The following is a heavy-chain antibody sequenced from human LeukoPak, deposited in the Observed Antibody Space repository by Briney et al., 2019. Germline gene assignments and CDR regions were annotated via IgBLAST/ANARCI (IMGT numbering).Heavy chain of an antibody. CDR2: IQGDGSNT. CDR3: ARGTSAGGPISPFDF. J-gene: IGHJ4*02. V-gene: IGHV3-74*01. CDR1: GFIFNKNW. D-gene: IGHD5-12*01. Sequence: PGGSLRLSCVASGFIFNKNWMHWVRQAPGKGLVWVSRIQGDGSNTNYADSVKGRFSISRDNVENTVYLQLNSLRAEDTGIYYCARGTSAGGPISPFDFWGQGTVVTVSS.